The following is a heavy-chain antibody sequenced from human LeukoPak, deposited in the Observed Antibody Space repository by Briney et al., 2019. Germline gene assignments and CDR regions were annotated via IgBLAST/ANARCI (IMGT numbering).Heavy chain of an antibody. Sequence: SVKVSCKASGGTFSSYAISWVRQAPGQGLEWMGGIIPIFGTANYAQKFQGRVTITADKSTSTAYMELSSLRSEDTAVYHCARVAARPHYFDYWGRGTLVTVSS. J-gene: IGHJ4*02. CDR2: IIPIFGTA. CDR1: GGTFSSYA. V-gene: IGHV1-69*06. D-gene: IGHD6-6*01. CDR3: ARVAARPHYFDY.